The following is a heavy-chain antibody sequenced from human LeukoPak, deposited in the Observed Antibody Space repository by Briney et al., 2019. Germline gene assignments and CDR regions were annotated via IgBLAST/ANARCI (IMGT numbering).Heavy chain of an antibody. D-gene: IGHD4-23*01. Sequence: SVKVSCKASGGTFSSYAINWVRQAPGQGLEWMGRIIPILGIANYAQKFQGRVTITADKSTSTAYMELSSLRSEDTAVYYCEGGNAYYYGMDVWGQGTTVTVSS. CDR2: IIPILGIA. V-gene: IGHV1-69*04. J-gene: IGHJ6*02. CDR1: GGTFSSYA. CDR3: EGGNAYYYGMDV.